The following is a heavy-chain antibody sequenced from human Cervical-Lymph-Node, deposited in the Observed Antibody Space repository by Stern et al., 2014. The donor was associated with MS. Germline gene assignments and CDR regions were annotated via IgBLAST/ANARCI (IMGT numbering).Heavy chain of an antibody. J-gene: IGHJ5*02. CDR1: GGSITSPGYN. CDR2: IFHSGTT. Sequence: VQLVESGPGLVKPSQTLSLTCTVSGGSITSPGYNWSWLRQLPGKGLEWIGYIFHSGTTYYNPSLKSRITMSVDMSKNQFSLKVTAVTAADTAVYFWAREGITATIGLDAWGQGTRVTVSS. D-gene: IGHD1-7*01. CDR3: AREGITATIGLDA. V-gene: IGHV4-31*02.